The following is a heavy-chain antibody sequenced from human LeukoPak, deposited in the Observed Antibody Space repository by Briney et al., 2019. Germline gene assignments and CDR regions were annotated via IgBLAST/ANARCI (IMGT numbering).Heavy chain of an antibody. CDR2: IYYSGST. Sequence: SETQSLTCTVSGGSISSYYWSWIRQPPGKGLEWIGYIYYSGSTNYNPSLKSRVTISVDTSKNQFSLKLSSVTAADTAVYYCARYQGVGIAAAHFDYWGQGTLVTVSS. V-gene: IGHV4-59*01. D-gene: IGHD6-13*01. CDR3: ARYQGVGIAAAHFDY. CDR1: GGSISSYY. J-gene: IGHJ4*02.